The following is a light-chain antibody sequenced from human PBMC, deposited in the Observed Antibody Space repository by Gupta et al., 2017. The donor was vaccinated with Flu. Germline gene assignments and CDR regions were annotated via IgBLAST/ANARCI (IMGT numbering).Light chain of an antibody. CDR3: CSYVCSNTWV. Sequence: SALPQPASGSGSPGRSITISYTGTSTDVGNYNLVSWYQQHPAQAHNLMIYEGSRRPAGLSGRFSGSKSGNTASLTISGRKEEDEADYYCCSYVCSNTWVFGGGTTLTVL. J-gene: IGLJ3*02. CDR2: EGS. CDR1: STDVGNYNL. V-gene: IGLV2-23*01.